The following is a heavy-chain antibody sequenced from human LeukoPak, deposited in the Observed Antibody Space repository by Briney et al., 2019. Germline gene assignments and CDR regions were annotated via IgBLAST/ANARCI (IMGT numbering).Heavy chain of an antibody. CDR3: ARVGTGTYYDFWSGYYTGDTFDY. CDR1: GFTFSSYG. V-gene: IGHV3-30*03. J-gene: IGHJ4*02. D-gene: IGHD3-3*01. Sequence: GGSLRLSCAASGFTFSSYGMPWVRQAPGKGLEWVAVISYDGSNKYYADSVKGRFTISRDNSKNTLYLQMNSLRADDTAVYYCARVGTGTYYDFWSGYYTGDTFDYWGQGTLVTVSS. CDR2: ISYDGSNK.